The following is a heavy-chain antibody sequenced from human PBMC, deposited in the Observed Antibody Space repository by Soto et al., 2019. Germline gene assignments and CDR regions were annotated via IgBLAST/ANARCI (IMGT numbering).Heavy chain of an antibody. CDR1: GFPSSGYD. D-gene: IGHD2-21*02. CDR3: ARARALVTSDYFDY. V-gene: IGHV3-33*01. J-gene: IGHJ4*02. Sequence: QVQLVQSGGGVVRLGGSLSPSCAGPGFPSSGYDLHWFRQAQGKGLEWVAIISYDGSNKYYADSVKGRFTISRDNSKNTLYLQMNSLRVEDTAVYYCARARALVTSDYFDYWGQGTLVTVSS. CDR2: ISYDGSNK.